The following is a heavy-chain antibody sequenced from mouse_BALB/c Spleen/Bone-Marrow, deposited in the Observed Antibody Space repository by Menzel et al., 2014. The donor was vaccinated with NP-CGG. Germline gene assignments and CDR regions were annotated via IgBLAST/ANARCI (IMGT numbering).Heavy chain of an antibody. D-gene: IGHD1-2*01. V-gene: IGHV14-3*02. CDR2: IDPANGNT. CDR1: GFNIEDTY. Sequence: EVKLLESGAELVKPGASVKLSCTASGFNIEDTYMHWVKQRPEQGLEWIGRIDPANGNTKYDPKFQGKATITTDTSSNTAYLQVSSLTSEDTAVYYCASATTATYYAMDYWGQGTSVTVSS. CDR3: ASATTATYYAMDY. J-gene: IGHJ4*01.